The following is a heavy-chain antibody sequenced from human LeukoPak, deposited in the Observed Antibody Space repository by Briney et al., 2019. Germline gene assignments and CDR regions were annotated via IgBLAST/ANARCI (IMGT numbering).Heavy chain of an antibody. CDR1: GFTFSSYA. CDR3: ARVGVILYYMDV. V-gene: IGHV3-30*04. J-gene: IGHJ6*03. CDR2: ISYDGSNK. Sequence: PGGSLRLSCAASGFTFSSYAMHWVRQAPGKGLEWVAVISYDGSNKYYADSVKGRFTISRDNSKNTLYLQMNSLRAEDTAVYYCARVGVILYYMDVWGKGTTVTVSS. D-gene: IGHD3-10*01.